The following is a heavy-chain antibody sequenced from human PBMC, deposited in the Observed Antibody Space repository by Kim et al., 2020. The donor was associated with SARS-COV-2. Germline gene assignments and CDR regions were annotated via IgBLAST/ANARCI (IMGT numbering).Heavy chain of an antibody. CDR3: AKDLSGYGDYGAFDI. V-gene: IGHV3-30*18. CDR2: ISYDGSNK. CDR1: GFTFSSYG. J-gene: IGHJ3*02. D-gene: IGHD4-17*01. Sequence: GGSLRLSCAASGFTFSSYGMHWVRQAPGKGLEWVAVISYDGSNKYYADSVKGRFTISRDNSKNTLYLQMNSLRAEDTAVYYCAKDLSGYGDYGAFDIWG.